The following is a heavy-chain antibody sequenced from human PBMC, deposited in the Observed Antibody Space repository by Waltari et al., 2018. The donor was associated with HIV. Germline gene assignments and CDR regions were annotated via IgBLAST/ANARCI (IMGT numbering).Heavy chain of an antibody. CDR2: ISYDGNNI. Sequence: QVQLVGSGGGVVQPGRSLRLSCAASGFTFRSYAMHWVRPAPGKGLEWVAVISYDGNNIEYADSVKGRFTISRDNSKNTLYLQMNSLRAEDTALYYCARDPRALIIVTTFSYGVDVWGQGTAVTVSS. J-gene: IGHJ6*02. D-gene: IGHD3-22*01. CDR1: GFTFRSYA. CDR3: ARDPRALIIVTTFSYGVDV. V-gene: IGHV3-30*07.